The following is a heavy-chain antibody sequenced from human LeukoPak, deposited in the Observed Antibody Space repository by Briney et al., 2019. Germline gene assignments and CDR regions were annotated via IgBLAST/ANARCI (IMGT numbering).Heavy chain of an antibody. V-gene: IGHV3-30*04. Sequence: PGGPLSLSCAPSGFNFSSYAMHWARRAPGEGRGGGGLISYGGIDKSYADSAKGRFTISRDSSKRTLYLQMNSLRAEDTAMYYCARESWSDSVAFDIWGLGTMVIVSS. D-gene: IGHD3-3*01. CDR1: GFNFSSYA. CDR2: ISYGGIDK. CDR3: ARESWSDSVAFDI. J-gene: IGHJ3*02.